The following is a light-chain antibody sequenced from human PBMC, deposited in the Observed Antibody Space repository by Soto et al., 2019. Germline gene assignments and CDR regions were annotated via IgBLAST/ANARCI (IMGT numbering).Light chain of an antibody. CDR1: QSLSNNTY. V-gene: IGKV3-20*01. CDR3: QQYGSSPWT. CDR2: GAS. J-gene: IGKJ1*01. Sequence: EIVLTHSPGTLSLSPGEGAAPSSRAGQSLSNNTYLAWYQQKPGQAPRLLIYGASSRATGIPDRFSGSGSGTDFTLTISRLEPEDFAVYYCQQYGSSPWTFGQGTKV.